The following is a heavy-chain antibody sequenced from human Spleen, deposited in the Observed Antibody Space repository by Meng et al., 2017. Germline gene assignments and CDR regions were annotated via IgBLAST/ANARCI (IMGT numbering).Heavy chain of an antibody. V-gene: IGHV1-2*06. CDR3: ARDEDISAAGKLFGDY. J-gene: IGHJ4*02. D-gene: IGHD6-13*01. CDR1: GYTFPDYY. Sequence: ASVKVSCKTSGYTFPDYYLHWVRRAPGQGREWMGRINPNSGDTHYAQKFQGRVTMTGDTSISTAYMELSGLRSDDTAMVYCARDEDISAAGKLFGDYWGQGTLVTVSS. CDR2: INPNSGDT.